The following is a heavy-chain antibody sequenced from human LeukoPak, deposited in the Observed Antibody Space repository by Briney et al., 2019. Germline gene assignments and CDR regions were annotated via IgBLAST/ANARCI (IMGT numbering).Heavy chain of an antibody. CDR1: GGSISSSSYY. CDR3: ARLPKYSYAPFDY. J-gene: IGHJ4*02. Sequence: SETLSLTCTVSGGSISSSSYYWGWIRQPQGKGLEWIGSIYYSGSTYYNPSLKSRVTISVDTSKNQFSLKLSSVTAADTAVYYCARLPKYSYAPFDYWGQGTLVTVSS. V-gene: IGHV4-39*01. D-gene: IGHD5-18*01. CDR2: IYYSGST.